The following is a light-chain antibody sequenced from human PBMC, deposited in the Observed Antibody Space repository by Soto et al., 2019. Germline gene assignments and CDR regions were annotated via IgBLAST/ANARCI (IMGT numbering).Light chain of an antibody. V-gene: IGLV2-14*01. J-gene: IGLJ1*01. CDR3: GSYTGSIYV. CDR1: SSDGGGYEF. Sequence: QSALTQPASVSGSPGQSITISCTGTSSDGGGYEFVSWYQQHPGKATKLMIYEVSNRPSGVSSRFSGSKSGNTASLTSSGLQAEDEADYYCGSYTGSIYVFGTGTKLTVL. CDR2: EVS.